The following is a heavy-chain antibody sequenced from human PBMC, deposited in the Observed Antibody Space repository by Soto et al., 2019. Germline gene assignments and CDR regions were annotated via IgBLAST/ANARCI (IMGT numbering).Heavy chain of an antibody. CDR1: GGSISSHY. CDR3: AIGRQDSYYYDTHRGNWFDP. J-gene: IGHJ5*02. D-gene: IGHD3-22*01. Sequence: PSETLSLTCTVSGGSISSHYWSWIRQPPGQGLEWIGYIYYSGSTNYNPSIKSRVTISVDTSKGQFSLRLSSVTAADTAVYYYAIGRQDSYYYDTHRGNWFDPWGQGTLVTVSS. CDR2: IYYSGST. V-gene: IGHV4-59*11.